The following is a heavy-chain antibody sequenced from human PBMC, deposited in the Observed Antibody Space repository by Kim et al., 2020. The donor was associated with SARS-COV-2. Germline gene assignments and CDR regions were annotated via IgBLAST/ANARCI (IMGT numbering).Heavy chain of an antibody. D-gene: IGHD3-22*01. J-gene: IGHJ4*02. Sequence: SLKSRVTISVDTSKTPFSLKLSSVTAADTAVYYCARLNYYDSSGYYEFDYWGQGTLVTVSS. V-gene: IGHV4-39*01. CDR3: ARLNYYDSSGYYEFDY.